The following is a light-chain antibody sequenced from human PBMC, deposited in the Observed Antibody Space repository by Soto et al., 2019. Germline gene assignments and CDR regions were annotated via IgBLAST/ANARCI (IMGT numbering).Light chain of an antibody. V-gene: IGLV1-44*01. CDR2: SNN. CDR3: AAWDDSLNGVV. Sequence: QSVLTQPPSASGTPGQRFTISCSGSSSNIGRNTVNWYQQLPGTAPKLLIYSNNQRPSGVPDRFSGSKSGTSASLAISGLQSEDEADYYCAAWDDSLNGVVFGGRTKLTVL. J-gene: IGLJ2*01. CDR1: SSNIGRNT.